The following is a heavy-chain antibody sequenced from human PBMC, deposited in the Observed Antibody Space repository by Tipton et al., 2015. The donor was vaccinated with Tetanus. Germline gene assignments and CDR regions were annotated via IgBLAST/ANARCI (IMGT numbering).Heavy chain of an antibody. CDR1: GGSISSFY. D-gene: IGHD3-10*01. CDR3: ARGVWFGPGPRYYFDY. J-gene: IGHJ4*02. Sequence: TLSLTCTVSGGSISSFYWSWIRQPPGKGLEWIGSIYFSGSTYYNPSLKSRVTIYVDTSKKKFSLRLSSVTAADTAVYYCARGVWFGPGPRYYFDYRGQGTLVTVSS. V-gene: IGHV4-59*12. CDR2: IYFSGST.